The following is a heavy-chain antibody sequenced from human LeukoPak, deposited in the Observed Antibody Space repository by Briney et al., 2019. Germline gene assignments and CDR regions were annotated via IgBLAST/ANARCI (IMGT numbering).Heavy chain of an antibody. J-gene: IGHJ4*02. D-gene: IGHD6-13*01. CDR2: VNNDGSST. Sequence: PGGSLRLSCAASGFTFSTYWLNWVRQAPGKGLVWVSRVNNDGSSTSYADSVKGRFTISRDNTKNTLYLQMNSLRAEDTAVYYCARDLNDFVQNYRSTWYPADYWGQGTLVTVSS. V-gene: IGHV3-74*01. CDR3: ARDLNDFVQNYRSTWYPADY. CDR1: GFTFSTYW.